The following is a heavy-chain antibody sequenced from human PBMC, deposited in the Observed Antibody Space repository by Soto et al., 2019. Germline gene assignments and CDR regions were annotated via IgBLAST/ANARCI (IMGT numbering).Heavy chain of an antibody. CDR3: ARVSYSSSWKPGVREYCSGGSRYGRPTGFDT. D-gene: IGHD2-15*01. V-gene: IGHV4-34*01. J-gene: IGHJ5*02. CDR2: INHSGST. Sequence: NPSETLSLTCAVYGGSFSGYYWSWIRQPPGKGLEWIGEINHSGSTNYNPSLKSRVTISVDTSKNQFSLKLSSVTAADTAVYYCARVSYSSSWKPGVREYCSGGSRYGRPTGFDTWGQGTLVTVSS. CDR1: GGSFSGYY.